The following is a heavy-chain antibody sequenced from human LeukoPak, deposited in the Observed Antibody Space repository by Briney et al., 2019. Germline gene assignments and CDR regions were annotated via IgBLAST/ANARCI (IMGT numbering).Heavy chain of an antibody. J-gene: IGHJ4*02. D-gene: IGHD3-22*01. CDR1: GGSISSSSYY. CDR3: AREYDSSGYYDY. CDR2: IYYSGST. V-gene: IGHV4-39*07. Sequence: SETLSLTCTVSGGSISSSSYYWGWICQPPGKGLEWIGSIYYSGSTYYNPSLKSRVTISVDTSKNQFSLKLSSVTAADTAVYYCAREYDSSGYYDYWGQGTLVTVSS.